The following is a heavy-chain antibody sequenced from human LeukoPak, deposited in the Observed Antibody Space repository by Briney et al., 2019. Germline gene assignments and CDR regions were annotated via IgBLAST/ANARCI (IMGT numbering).Heavy chain of an antibody. CDR1: GYTFTSYG. J-gene: IGHJ4*02. V-gene: IGHV1-18*01. CDR3: ARYSSSFWAFDY. Sequence: ASVKVSCKASGYTFTSYGISWVRQAPGQGLELMGWISAYNGNTNYAQKLQGRVTMTTDTSTSTAYMELRSLRSEDTAVYYCARYSSSFWAFDYWGQGTLVTVSS. D-gene: IGHD6-6*01. CDR2: ISAYNGNT.